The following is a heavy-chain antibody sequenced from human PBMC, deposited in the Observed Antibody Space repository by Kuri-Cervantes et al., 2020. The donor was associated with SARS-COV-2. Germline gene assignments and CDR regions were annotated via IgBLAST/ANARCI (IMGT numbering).Heavy chain of an antibody. V-gene: IGHV3-30*18. Sequence: GGSLRLSCAASGFTFSSYGTHWVRQAPGKGLEWVAVISYDGSNKYYADSVKGRFTISRDNSKNTLYLQMNSLRAEDTAVYYCAKGSVEMATTYWGQGTLVTVSS. D-gene: IGHD5-24*01. J-gene: IGHJ4*02. CDR2: ISYDGSNK. CDR1: GFTFSSYG. CDR3: AKGSVEMATTY.